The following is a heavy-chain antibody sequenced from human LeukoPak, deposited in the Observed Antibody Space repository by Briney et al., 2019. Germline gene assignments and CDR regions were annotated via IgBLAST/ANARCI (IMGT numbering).Heavy chain of an antibody. D-gene: IGHD6-13*01. CDR2: IYYSGST. V-gene: IGHV4-61*01. CDR1: GGSISSSSYY. CDR3: ARAAAGSDYYYYMDV. J-gene: IGHJ6*03. Sequence: SETLALTCTVSGGSISSSSYYWSWLRQPPGKGLEWIGYIYYSGSTNYNPSLKSRVTISVDTPKNQFSLKLSSVTAADTAVYYCARAAAGSDYYYYMDVWGKGTTVTVSS.